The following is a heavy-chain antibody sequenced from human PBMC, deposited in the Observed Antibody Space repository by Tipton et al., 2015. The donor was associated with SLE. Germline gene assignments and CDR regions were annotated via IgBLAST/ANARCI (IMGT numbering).Heavy chain of an antibody. Sequence: SLRLSCAASGFTFSSYEMNWVRQAPGKGLEWVGRIKRKTDGGTTDYAAPVKGRFTISRDDSKNTLYLQMNSLKTEDTAVYYCTTDLHIVVVIARYQHWGQGTLVTVSS. CDR1: GFTFSSYE. CDR2: IKRKTDGGTT. V-gene: IGHV3-15*01. D-gene: IGHD2-21*01. CDR3: TTDLHIVVVIARYQH. J-gene: IGHJ1*01.